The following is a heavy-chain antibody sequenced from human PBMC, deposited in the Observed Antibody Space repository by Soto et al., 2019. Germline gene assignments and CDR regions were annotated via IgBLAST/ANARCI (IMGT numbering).Heavy chain of an antibody. V-gene: IGHV3-23*01. CDR2: ISGSGGST. D-gene: IGHD6-13*01. J-gene: IGHJ5*02. Sequence: GGSLRLSCAASGFTFSSYAMSWVRQAPGKGLEWVSAISGSGGSTYYADSVKGRFTISRDNSKNTLYLQMNSLRAEDTAVYYCAKVGSSSWYVRNWFDPWGKGTLVTVSS. CDR3: AKVGSSSWYVRNWFDP. CDR1: GFTFSSYA.